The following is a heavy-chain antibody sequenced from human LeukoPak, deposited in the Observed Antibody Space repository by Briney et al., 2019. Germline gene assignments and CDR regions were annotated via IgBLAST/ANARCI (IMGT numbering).Heavy chain of an antibody. CDR1: GFTFDSYA. J-gene: IGHJ4*02. V-gene: IGHV3-30-3*01. Sequence: PGGSLRLSCAASGFTFDSYAIHWVRQAPGKGLEWVAIISYDGSNKYYADSVKGRFTISRDNSKNTLYLQMNSLRAGDTAVYYCARDGGTGWYYPDYWGQGTLVTVSS. D-gene: IGHD6-19*01. CDR2: ISYDGSNK. CDR3: ARDGGTGWYYPDY.